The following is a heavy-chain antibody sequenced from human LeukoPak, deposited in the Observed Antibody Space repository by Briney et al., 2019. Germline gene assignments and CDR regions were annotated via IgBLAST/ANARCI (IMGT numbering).Heavy chain of an antibody. J-gene: IGHJ4*02. CDR2: ISGSGGST. CDR1: GFTFSSYG. CDR3: AKGLYCYDSSGYRLDY. D-gene: IGHD3-22*01. Sequence: GGSLRLSCAASGFTFSSYGMSWVRQAPGKGLEWVSAISGSGGSTYYADSVKGRFTISRDNSKNTLYLQMNSLRAEDTAVYYCAKGLYCYDSSGYRLDYWGQGTLVTVSS. V-gene: IGHV3-23*01.